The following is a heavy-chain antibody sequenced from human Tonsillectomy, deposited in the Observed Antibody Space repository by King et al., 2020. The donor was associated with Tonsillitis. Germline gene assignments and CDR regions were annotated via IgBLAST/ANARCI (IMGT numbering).Heavy chain of an antibody. CDR3: ASGVTLWFGEYNWFDP. V-gene: IGHV1-8*01. D-gene: IGHD3-10*01. CDR1: GYTFTSYD. J-gene: IGHJ5*02. CDR2: MNPNSGNT. Sequence: VQLVESGAEVKKPGASVKVSCKASGYTFTSYDINWVRQATGQGLEWMGWMNPNSGNTGYAQKFQGRVTMTRNSSISTAYMELSSLRSEDTAVYYCASGVTLWFGEYNWFDPWGQGTLVTVSS.